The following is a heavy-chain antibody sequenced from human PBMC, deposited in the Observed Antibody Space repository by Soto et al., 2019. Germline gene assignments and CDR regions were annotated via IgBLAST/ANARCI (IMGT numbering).Heavy chain of an antibody. Sequence: SETLSLTCTVSGGSISSYYWSWIRQPPGKGLEWIGYIYYSGSTNYNPSLKSRVTISVDTSKNQFSLKLSSVTAADTAVYYCARETYYDILTGYYSERAFDIWGQGTMVTVSS. V-gene: IGHV4-59*01. CDR3: ARETYYDILTGYYSERAFDI. J-gene: IGHJ3*02. CDR1: GGSISSYY. D-gene: IGHD3-9*01. CDR2: IYYSGST.